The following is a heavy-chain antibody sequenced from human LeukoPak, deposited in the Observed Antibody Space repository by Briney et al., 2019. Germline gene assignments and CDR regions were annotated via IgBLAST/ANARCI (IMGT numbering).Heavy chain of an antibody. Sequence: GGSLRLSCAASGFTFSTYTMYWVRHPPGKGLEWVSIIGSSGGGIHYADSVKGRFAISRDNSKNTLYLQMNSLRAEDTAVYYCAKSYADYYYGMDVWGQGTTVTVSS. V-gene: IGHV3-23*01. CDR1: GFTFSTYT. J-gene: IGHJ6*02. CDR2: IGSSGGGI. D-gene: IGHD3-10*01. CDR3: AKSYADYYYGMDV.